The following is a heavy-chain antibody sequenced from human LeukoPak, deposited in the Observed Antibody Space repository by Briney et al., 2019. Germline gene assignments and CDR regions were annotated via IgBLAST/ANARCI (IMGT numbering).Heavy chain of an antibody. D-gene: IGHD1-26*01. V-gene: IGHV4-38-2*02. CDR1: GYSISSGYY. CDR3: ARSSWSLFDY. CDR2: IYHSGST. J-gene: IGHJ4*02. Sequence: SETLSLTCTISGYSISSGYYWGWIRQPPGKGLEWIGNIYHSGSTYYNPSLKSRVTFSVDTSKNQFSLKLSSVTAADTAVYYCARSSWSLFDYWGQGTLVTVSS.